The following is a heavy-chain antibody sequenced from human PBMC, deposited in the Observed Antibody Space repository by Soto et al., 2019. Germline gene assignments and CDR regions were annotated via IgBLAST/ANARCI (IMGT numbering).Heavy chain of an antibody. CDR1: GFSFSNNGEG. D-gene: IGHD3-16*01. J-gene: IGHJ4*02. CDR3: GHRRGVGYWGFDYLDH. V-gene: IGHV2-5*02. CDR2: ISWDGEK. Sequence: QITLKESGPTLVKPTQTLTLTYNFSGFSFSNNGEGVGWVRQAPGKALEWLALISWDGEKRYSPYLKTRLTISKDASKDQVVLRMTTVESVDTATYFCGHRRGVGYWGFDYLDHWGQGILVSASS.